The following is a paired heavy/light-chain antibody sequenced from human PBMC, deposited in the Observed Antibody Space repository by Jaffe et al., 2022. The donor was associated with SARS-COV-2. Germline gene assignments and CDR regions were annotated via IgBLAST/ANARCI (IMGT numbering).Light chain of an antibody. CDR2: YAS. V-gene: IGKV1-39*01. Sequence: DIQMTQSPSSLSASVGDRVTITCRASQNIGNSVNWYQQKPGRAPRLLIYYASTLQGGVPSRFSGSASGTDFTLTISSLQSEDFATYFCQDSYSSRTFGQGTKVESK. CDR3: QDSYSSRT. CDR1: QNIGNS. J-gene: IGKJ1*01.
Heavy chain of an antibody. CDR3: AQDINRADNFDP. J-gene: IGHJ5*02. Sequence: EVQLVESGGGLVQPGGSLRLSCVASGFIFNNNWMSWVRQAPGKGLEWVGQINQDGSQKYYVGSVKGRFTISRDNAKNSLYLQMDSLRADDSAIYYCAQDINRADNFDPWSQGTLVTVSS. D-gene: IGHD2-15*01. CDR1: GFIFNNNW. V-gene: IGHV3-7*01. CDR2: INQDGSQK.